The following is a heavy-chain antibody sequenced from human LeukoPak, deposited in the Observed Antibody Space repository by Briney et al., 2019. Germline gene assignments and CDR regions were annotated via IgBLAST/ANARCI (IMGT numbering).Heavy chain of an antibody. Sequence: SVNVSCKASGGSFSNYGINWVRQAPGQGLEWMGRIIPILGIANYAQKLQGRVTITADKSTSTAYMELSSLRSEDTAVYYCAKEERKDFYYFDYWGEGTLVTVSS. CDR2: IIPILGIA. CDR1: GGSFSNYG. J-gene: IGHJ4*02. D-gene: IGHD1-1*01. CDR3: AKEERKDFYYFDY. V-gene: IGHV1-69*04.